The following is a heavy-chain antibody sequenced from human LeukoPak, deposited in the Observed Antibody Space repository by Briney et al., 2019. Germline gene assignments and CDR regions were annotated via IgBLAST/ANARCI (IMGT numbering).Heavy chain of an antibody. CDR3: ARVGEYSSTLLPDF. V-gene: IGHV4-59*01. J-gene: IGHJ4*02. Sequence: SETLSLTCTVSGGSISAYYWSWIRQPPGKGPEWIGYISYSGITNYNPSLKSRVTISVDTSKSQFSLKLSSVIAADTAVYYCARVGEYSSTLLPDFWGQGTLVTVSS. CDR1: GGSISAYY. D-gene: IGHD6-13*01. CDR2: ISYSGIT.